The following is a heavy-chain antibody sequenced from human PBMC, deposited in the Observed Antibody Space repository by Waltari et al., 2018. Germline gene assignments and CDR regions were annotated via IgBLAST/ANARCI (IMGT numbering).Heavy chain of an antibody. Sequence: QVQQQESGPVQVKPSETLSRTVTVSDGSVSSDYWSWVRHPPGKALEWFGYFVDIGSTNYNPSLKGRVTISIDRSSNRFSLRLTSVTAPDTAIYFCASQPQTNTCDYYFDYWGQGTLVTVSS. CDR1: DGSVSSDY. CDR2: FVDIGST. V-gene: IGHV4-59*08. CDR3: ASQPQTNTCDYYFDY. D-gene: IGHD4-17*01. J-gene: IGHJ4*02.